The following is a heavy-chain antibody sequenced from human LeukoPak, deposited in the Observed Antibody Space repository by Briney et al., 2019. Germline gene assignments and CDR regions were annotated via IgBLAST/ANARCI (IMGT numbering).Heavy chain of an antibody. D-gene: IGHD6-19*01. CDR2: ISYDGSNK. CDR3: AREGAVADYFDY. J-gene: IGHJ4*02. CDR1: GFTFSSYA. V-gene: IGHV3-30*04. Sequence: TGGSLRPSCAASGFTFSSYAMHWVRQAPGKGLEWVAVISYDGSNKYYADSVKGRFTISRDNSKNTLYLQMNSLRAEDMAVYYCAREGAVADYFDYWGQGTLVTVSS.